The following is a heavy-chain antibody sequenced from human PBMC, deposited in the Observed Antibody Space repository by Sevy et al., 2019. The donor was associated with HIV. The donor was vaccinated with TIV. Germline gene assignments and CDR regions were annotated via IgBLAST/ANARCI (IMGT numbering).Heavy chain of an antibody. V-gene: IGHV3-33*01. CDR1: GFTFSSYG. J-gene: IGHJ4*02. CDR3: AREASTPLRLGELSLGY. CDR2: IWYDGSNK. Sequence: GGSLRLSCAASGFTFSSYGMHWVRQAPGKGLEWVAVIWYDGSNKYYADSVKGRFTISRDNSKNTLYLQMNSLRAEDTAVYYCAREASTPLRLGELSLGYWGQGTLVTVSS. D-gene: IGHD3-16*02.